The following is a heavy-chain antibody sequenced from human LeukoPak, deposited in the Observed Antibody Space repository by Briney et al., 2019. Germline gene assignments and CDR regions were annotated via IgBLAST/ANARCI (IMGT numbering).Heavy chain of an antibody. CDR3: ARATTAKRGSEGY. Sequence: GGSLRLSCAASGFTFSSYGVHWVRQAPGKGLEWVSYISSSGSTIYYADSVKGRFTISRDNAKNSLFLQMNSLRAEDTGLYYCARATTAKRGSEGYWGRGTLVTVSS. CDR2: ISSSGSTI. D-gene: IGHD4-11*01. J-gene: IGHJ4*02. V-gene: IGHV3-48*04. CDR1: GFTFSSYG.